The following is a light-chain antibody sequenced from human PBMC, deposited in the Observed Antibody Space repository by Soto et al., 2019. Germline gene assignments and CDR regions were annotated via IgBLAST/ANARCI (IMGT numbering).Light chain of an antibody. V-gene: IGLV2-23*02. CDR3: CTSEASGTVL. Sequence: QSALTQPASVSGSPGQSITISCTGTNSDVGIYNFVSWYQQQLGKAPKVMIYEANKRPSGVSHRFSGSKSGNTTALTISGRQPEDEADDYCCTSEASGTVLFGGGTKLTVL. CDR2: EAN. J-gene: IGLJ3*02. CDR1: NSDVGIYNF.